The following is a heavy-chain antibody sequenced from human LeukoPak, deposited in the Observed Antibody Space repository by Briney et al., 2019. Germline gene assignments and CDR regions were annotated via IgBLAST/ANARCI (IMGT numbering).Heavy chain of an antibody. D-gene: IGHD2-2*01. CDR3: ARRGVDYYFDY. CDR1: GGSISSYY. V-gene: IGHV4-59*08. CDR2: IYYSGST. J-gene: IGHJ4*02. Sequence: SETLSLTCTVSGGSISSYYWSWIRQPPGKGLEWIGYIYYSGSTNYNPPLKSRVTISVDTSKNQFSLKLSSVTAADTAVYYCARRGVDYYFDYWGQGTLVTVSS.